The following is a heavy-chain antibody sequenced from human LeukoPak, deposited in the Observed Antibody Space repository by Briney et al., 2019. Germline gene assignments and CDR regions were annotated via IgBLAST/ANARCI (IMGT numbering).Heavy chain of an antibody. D-gene: IGHD1/OR15-1a*01. Sequence: GASVKVSCKASGGTFSSYAISWVRQAPGQGLEWMGIINPSGGSTSYAQKFQGRVTMTRDTSTSTVYMELSSLRSEDTAVYYCASFKRFKQGDYWGQGTLVTVSS. V-gene: IGHV1-46*03. CDR1: GGTFSSYA. J-gene: IGHJ4*02. CDR3: ASFKRFKQGDY. CDR2: INPSGGST.